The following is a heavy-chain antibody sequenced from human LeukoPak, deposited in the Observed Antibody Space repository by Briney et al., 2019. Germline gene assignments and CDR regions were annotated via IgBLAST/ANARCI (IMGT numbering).Heavy chain of an antibody. CDR2: INPNSGGT. D-gene: IGHD2-2*01. CDR3: ARVGYQLLDNYFDY. Sequence: ASVKVSCKASGYTFTFYYMYWVRQAPGQGLEWMGWINPNSGGTNYAQKFQGWVTMTRDTSISTAYMELSRLRSDDTAVYYCARVGYQLLDNYFDYWGQGTLVTVSS. V-gene: IGHV1-2*04. CDR1: GYTFTFYY. J-gene: IGHJ4*02.